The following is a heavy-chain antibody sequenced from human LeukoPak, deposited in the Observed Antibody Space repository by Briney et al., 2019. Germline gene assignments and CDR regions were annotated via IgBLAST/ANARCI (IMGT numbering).Heavy chain of an antibody. CDR1: GGSFSGYY. V-gene: IGHV4-34*01. CDR3: ARGFRGSGSYYTIRYYFDY. Sequence: SETLSLTCAVYGGSFSGYYWSWIRQPPGKGLEWIGEINHSGSTNYNPSLKSRVTISVDASKNQFSLRLSSVTAADTAVYYCARGFRGSGSYYTIRYYFDYWGQGTLVTVSS. CDR2: INHSGST. D-gene: IGHD3-10*01. J-gene: IGHJ4*02.